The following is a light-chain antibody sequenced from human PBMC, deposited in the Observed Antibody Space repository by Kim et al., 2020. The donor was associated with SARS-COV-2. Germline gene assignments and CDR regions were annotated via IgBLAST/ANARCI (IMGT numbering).Light chain of an antibody. J-gene: IGKJ2*03. Sequence: SWTPKEKVTITCRASQSIGSSLHWYQQKPDQSPKLLIKYASQSFSGVPSRFSGSGSGTDFTLTINSLEAEDAATYYCQQSSSLPQCFGQGTKLEI. CDR2: YAS. CDR3: QQSSSLPQC. V-gene: IGKV6-21*01. CDR1: QSIGSS.